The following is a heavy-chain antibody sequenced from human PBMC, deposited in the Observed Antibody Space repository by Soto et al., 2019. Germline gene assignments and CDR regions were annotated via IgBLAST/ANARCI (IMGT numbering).Heavy chain of an antibody. CDR1: GFTLSGHG. Sequence: QVQLVASGGGVVQPGRSLSLSCAASGFTLSGHGLHWVRQAPGKGLEWVAVVTHDGTERHYPDSVKGRFTITRDISKNTFYLQMNSLRVEDTAMYYCAREKKSGYYRTGDYWGQGTLVTVSS. D-gene: IGHD3-10*01. CDR3: AREKKSGYYRTGDY. J-gene: IGHJ4*02. CDR2: VTHDGTER. V-gene: IGHV3-30*03.